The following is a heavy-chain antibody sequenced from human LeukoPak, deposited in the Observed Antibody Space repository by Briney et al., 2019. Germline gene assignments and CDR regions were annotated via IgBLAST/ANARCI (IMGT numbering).Heavy chain of an antibody. CDR2: IKSKTDGGTT. Sequence: PGGSLRLSCAASGFTFSGSAMHWVRQAPGKGLKWVGRIKSKTDGGTTDYAAPVTGRFTISRDDSKNTLYLQMNSLKTEDTAVYYCTTEDRGPYYFDSWGQGTLVTVSS. J-gene: IGHJ4*02. D-gene: IGHD3-10*01. CDR1: GFTFSGSA. CDR3: TTEDRGPYYFDS. V-gene: IGHV3-15*01.